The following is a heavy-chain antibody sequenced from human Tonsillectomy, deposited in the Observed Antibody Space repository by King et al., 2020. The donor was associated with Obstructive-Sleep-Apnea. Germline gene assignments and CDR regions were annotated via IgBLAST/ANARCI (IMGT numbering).Heavy chain of an antibody. CDR3: ARGIGWLHGNVY. CDR2: INHSGST. D-gene: IGHD5-12*01. J-gene: IGHJ4*02. V-gene: IGHV4-34*01. CDR1: GGSFSGYY. Sequence: VQLQQWGAGLLKPSETLSLTCAVYGGSFSGYYWSWIRQPPGKGLEWIGEINHSGSTNYNPSLKSRVTISVDTSKNQFSLKLSSVTAADTAVYYCARGIGWLHGNVYWGQGTLVTVSS.